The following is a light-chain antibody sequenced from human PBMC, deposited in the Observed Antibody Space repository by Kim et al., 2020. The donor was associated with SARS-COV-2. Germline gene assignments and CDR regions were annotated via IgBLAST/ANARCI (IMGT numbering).Light chain of an antibody. CDR3: QVWDSCTDLAV. V-gene: IGLV3-21*04. CDR1: NIGRKT. J-gene: IGLJ2*01. Sequence: SYELTQPPSVSVAPGETARSTCGGDNIGRKTVHWYQQEPGRAPVLVIYDDSDRPSGIPDRFAGSNSGNTATLTISRVEAGDEAVYDCQVWDSCTDLAVFG. CDR2: DDS.